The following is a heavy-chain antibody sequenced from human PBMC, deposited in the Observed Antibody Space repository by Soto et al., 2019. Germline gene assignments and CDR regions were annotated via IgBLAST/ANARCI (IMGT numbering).Heavy chain of an antibody. CDR1: GFTFSSYA. D-gene: IGHD6-13*01. CDR2: ISGSGVGT. J-gene: IGHJ6*02. Sequence: LRLSCAASGFTFSSYAMSWVRQAPGKGLEWVSSISGSGVGTHYADSVKGRFTISRDNSKNTLYLQMNSLRAEDTAIYYCTKLAPDSSSWYYYGMDVWGQGTTVTVSS. V-gene: IGHV3-23*01. CDR3: TKLAPDSSSWYYYGMDV.